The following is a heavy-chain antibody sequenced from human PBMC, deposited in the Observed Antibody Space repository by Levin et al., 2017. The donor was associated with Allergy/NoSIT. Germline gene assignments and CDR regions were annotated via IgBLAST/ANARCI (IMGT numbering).Heavy chain of an antibody. CDR3: AKAGLTAEYFDY. CDR1: GFTFSSYA. Sequence: PGGSLRLSCAASGFTFSSYAMSWVRQAPGKRLEWVSAISDSGGSTDDADSVKGRFTISRDNSKNTLYLQMNSLRAEDTAVYYCAKAGLTAEYFDYWGQGTLVTVSS. V-gene: IGHV3-23*01. D-gene: IGHD5-18*01. CDR2: ISDSGGST. J-gene: IGHJ4*02.